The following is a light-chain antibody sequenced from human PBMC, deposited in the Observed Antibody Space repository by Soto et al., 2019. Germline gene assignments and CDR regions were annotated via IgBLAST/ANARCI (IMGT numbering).Light chain of an antibody. V-gene: IGKV2-28*01. Sequence: EILMTQSPLSLPVTPGEPASISCRSSQSLLHSNGYNYLDWYLQKPGQSPQLLIYLGSNRASGVPDRFSGSGSGTDFTLKISRVEAEDVGVYYCMQALQTPLTFGGGTKVEIK. CDR1: QSLLHSNGYNY. CDR3: MQALQTPLT. J-gene: IGKJ4*01. CDR2: LGS.